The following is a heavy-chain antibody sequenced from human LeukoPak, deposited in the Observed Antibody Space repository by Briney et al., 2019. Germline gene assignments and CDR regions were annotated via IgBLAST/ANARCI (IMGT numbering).Heavy chain of an antibody. CDR3: VRESSGSWGGFDY. V-gene: IGHV1-2*02. D-gene: IGHD6-13*01. J-gene: IGHJ4*02. CDR2: INPNSGGT. CDR1: GYTFTGYY. Sequence: ASVKVSCKASGYTFTGYYMHWVRQAPGQGLEWMGWINPNSGGTNYAQKFQGRVTMTRDTSISTAYMELSRLRSDDTAVYHCVRESSGSWGGFDYWGRGTLVTVSS.